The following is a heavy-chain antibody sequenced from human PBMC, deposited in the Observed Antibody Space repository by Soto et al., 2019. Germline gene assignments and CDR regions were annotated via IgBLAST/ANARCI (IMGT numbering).Heavy chain of an antibody. Sequence: QVQLVESGGGVVQPGRSLRLSCAASGFTFSSYAMHWVRQAPGKGLEWVAVISYDGSNKYYADSVKGRFTISRDNSKNPLYLQMNSLRAEDTAVYYCARARDIVVVVAVCDYWGQGTLVTVSS. D-gene: IGHD2-15*01. CDR2: ISYDGSNK. J-gene: IGHJ4*02. CDR3: ARARDIVVVVAVCDY. V-gene: IGHV3-30-3*01. CDR1: GFTFSSYA.